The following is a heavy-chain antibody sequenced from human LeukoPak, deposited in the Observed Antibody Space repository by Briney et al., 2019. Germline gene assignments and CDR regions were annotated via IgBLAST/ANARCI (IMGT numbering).Heavy chain of an antibody. D-gene: IGHD2-15*01. CDR3: AENGDRGAYCSGGSCYPYYYYYIDV. J-gene: IGHJ6*03. V-gene: IGHV3-23*01. CDR2: ISATGGTT. CDR1: GFTFSSYG. Sequence: GGSLRLSCAASGFTFSSYGMSWVRQAPGKGLEWVSAISATGGTTYYADSVKGRFTISRDDSRNTLYLQMNSLRAEDTAIYCCAENGDRGAYCSGGSCYPYYYYYIDVWGKGTTVTISS.